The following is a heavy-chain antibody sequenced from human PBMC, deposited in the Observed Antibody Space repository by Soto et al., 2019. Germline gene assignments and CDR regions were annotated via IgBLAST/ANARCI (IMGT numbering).Heavy chain of an antibody. CDR3: AKDSGMWVTTHAFDI. CDR1: GFIVSNTY. V-gene: IGHV3-23*01. D-gene: IGHD4-17*01. CDR2: ISGSGGST. J-gene: IGHJ3*02. Sequence: GVSLRLSCAASGFIVSNTYMSWVRQALGKGLEWVSAISGSGGSTYYADSVKGRFTISRDNSKNTLYLQMNSLRAEDTAVYYCAKDSGMWVTTHAFDIWGQGTMVTVSS.